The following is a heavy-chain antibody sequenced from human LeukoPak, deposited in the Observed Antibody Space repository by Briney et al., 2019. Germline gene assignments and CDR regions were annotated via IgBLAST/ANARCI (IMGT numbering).Heavy chain of an antibody. J-gene: IGHJ4*02. V-gene: IGHV3-48*04. CDR1: GFTFSSYG. CDR2: ISSSSSTI. CDR3: AKGRRDGYNFDFDY. D-gene: IGHD5-24*01. Sequence: GGSLRLSCAASGFTFSSYGMTWVRQAPGKGLEWVSYISSSSSTIYYADSVKGRFTISRDNAKNSLYLQMNSLRAEDTAVYYCAKGRRDGYNFDFDYWGQGTLVTVSS.